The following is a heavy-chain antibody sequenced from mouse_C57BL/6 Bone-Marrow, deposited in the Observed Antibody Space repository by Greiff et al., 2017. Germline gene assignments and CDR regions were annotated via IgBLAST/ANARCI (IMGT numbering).Heavy chain of an antibody. D-gene: IGHD3-2*02. CDR1: GFTFTDYY. J-gene: IGHJ3*01. CDR2: IRNKANGYTT. Sequence: EVKLVESGGGLVQPGGSLSLSCAASGFTFTDYYMSWVRQPPGKALEWLGFIRNKANGYTTEYSASVKGRFTISRGNSQSILYLQMNALRAEDSATYYCARYRAQATLFAYWGQGTLVTVSA. CDR3: ARYRAQATLFAY. V-gene: IGHV7-3*01.